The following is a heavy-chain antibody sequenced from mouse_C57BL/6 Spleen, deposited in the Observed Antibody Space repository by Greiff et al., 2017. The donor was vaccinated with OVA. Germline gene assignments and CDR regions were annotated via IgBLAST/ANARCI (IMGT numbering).Heavy chain of an antibody. V-gene: IGHV5-4*01. Sequence: DVMLVESGGGLVKPGGSLKLSCAASGFTFSSYAMSWVRQTPEKRLEWVATISDGGSYTYYPDNVKGRFTISRDNAKNNLYLQMSHLKSEDTAMYYCAREDHGSSPGYFDVWGTGTTVTVSS. J-gene: IGHJ1*03. CDR3: AREDHGSSPGYFDV. D-gene: IGHD1-1*01. CDR2: ISDGGSYT. CDR1: GFTFSSYA.